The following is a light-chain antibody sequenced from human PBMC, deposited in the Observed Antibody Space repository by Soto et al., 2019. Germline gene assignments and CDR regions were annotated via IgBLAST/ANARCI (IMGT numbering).Light chain of an antibody. CDR2: DAS. Sequence: DIQMTQSPSTLSASVGDRVTITCRASQSISSWLAWYQQKPGKAPKLLIYDASSLERGVPSRFSGSESGTEFTLTISSLQPDDSATYYCQQYNSYPTFGGGAKVEIK. J-gene: IGKJ4*01. CDR3: QQYNSYPT. V-gene: IGKV1-5*01. CDR1: QSISSW.